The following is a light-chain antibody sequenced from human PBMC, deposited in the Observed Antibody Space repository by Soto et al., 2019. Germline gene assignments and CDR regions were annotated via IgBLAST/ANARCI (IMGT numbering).Light chain of an antibody. CDR3: QQYNNGPRT. CDR1: QSFNSIY. CDR2: GAS. Sequence: EIVLTQSPGTLSLSPGERATLSCRASQSFNSIYLAWYQQKPGQAPRLLIYGASSRATGIPDRFSGSGSGTDSPLTISSLQSEDFAVYYCQQYNNGPRTFGQGTKVDIK. J-gene: IGKJ1*01. V-gene: IGKV3-20*01.